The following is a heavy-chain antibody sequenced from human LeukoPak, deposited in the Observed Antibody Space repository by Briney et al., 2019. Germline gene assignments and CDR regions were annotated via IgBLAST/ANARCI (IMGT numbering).Heavy chain of an antibody. CDR1: GFTFRNYL. V-gene: IGHV3-48*01. J-gene: IGHJ4*02. CDR2: ISSTGGTI. CDR3: ARDLEEDYDSSGYLDC. D-gene: IGHD3-22*01. Sequence: GGSLRLSCAASGFTFRNYLMNWVRQAPGKGLEWVSFISSTGGTIYYADSVKGRFTVSRDNSKNTLYLQMNSLRPEDTAVYYCARDLEEDYDSSGYLDCWGQGTLVTVSS.